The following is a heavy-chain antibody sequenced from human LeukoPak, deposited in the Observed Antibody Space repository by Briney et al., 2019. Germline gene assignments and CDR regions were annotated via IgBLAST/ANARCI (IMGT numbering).Heavy chain of an antibody. J-gene: IGHJ4*02. CDR3: ARYGLIRGNDY. CDR2: ISYTGTT. Sequence: PSETLSLTCTVSGGSVSSGSYYWSWIRQPPGKRLEWIGYISYTGTTNYNPSLRSRVTISVDMSKNQIFLKLNSVTAADTAVYYCARYGLIRGNDYWGQGTLVTVSS. CDR1: GGSVSSGSYY. D-gene: IGHD3-16*01. V-gene: IGHV4-61*01.